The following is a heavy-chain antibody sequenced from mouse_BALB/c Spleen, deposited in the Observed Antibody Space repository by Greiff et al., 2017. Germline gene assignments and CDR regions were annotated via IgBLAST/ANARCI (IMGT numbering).Heavy chain of an antibody. D-gene: IGHD2-4*01. Sequence: EVQLVESGGGLVKPGGSLKLSCAASGFTFSDYYMYWVRQTPEKRLEWVATISDGGSYTYYPDSVKGRFTISRDNAKNNLYLQMSSLKSEDTAMYYCARAHSRSTMITTWFAYWGQGTLVTVSA. V-gene: IGHV5-4*02. CDR1: GFTFSDYY. CDR2: ISDGGSYT. CDR3: ARAHSRSTMITTWFAY. J-gene: IGHJ3*01.